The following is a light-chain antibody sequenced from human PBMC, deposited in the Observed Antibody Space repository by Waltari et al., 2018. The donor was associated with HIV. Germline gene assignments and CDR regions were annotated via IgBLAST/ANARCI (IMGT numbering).Light chain of an antibody. CDR2: WSS. V-gene: IGKV4-1*01. CDR3: QQYYSLPTT. J-gene: IGKJ4*01. CDR1: RTVFYNPNSKNY. Sequence: DIVMTQSPDSLAVSLGERVTINCRASRTVFYNPNSKNYLDWYQQKPGKPPRVLIYWSSTRAGGVPDRFSGSGSGTDFSLTISGLQADDVALYYCQQYYSLPTTFGGGTKVEIK.